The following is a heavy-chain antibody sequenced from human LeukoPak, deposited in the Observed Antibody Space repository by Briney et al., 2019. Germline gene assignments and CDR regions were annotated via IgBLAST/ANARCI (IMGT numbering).Heavy chain of an antibody. J-gene: IGHJ6*02. V-gene: IGHV3-53*01. CDR2: IYSGGST. Sequence: PGGSLRLSCAASGFTVSSNYMSWVRQAPGKGLEWVSLIYSGGSTNYADSVKGRFTISRDNSKNILYLQMNSLRAEDTAVYYCAVALYCTGGDCYSNGMDVWGQGTTVTVSS. CDR1: GFTVSSNY. CDR3: AVALYCTGGDCYSNGMDV. D-gene: IGHD2-8*02.